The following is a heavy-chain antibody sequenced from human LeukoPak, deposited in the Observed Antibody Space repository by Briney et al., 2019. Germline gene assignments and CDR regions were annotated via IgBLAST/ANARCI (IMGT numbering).Heavy chain of an antibody. V-gene: IGHV3-64D*09. Sequence: GGPLRLFCTASGFPFSHYPMHCAPQAPGKALEYVSGISSNGGSTYYADSVKGRFIISGDNSKNTLYLQMSSLRAEDTAVYYCVKDKYPVVVAATLDYWGQGTLVTVSS. J-gene: IGHJ4*02. CDR3: VKDKYPVVVAATLDY. CDR1: GFPFSHYP. CDR2: ISSNGGST. D-gene: IGHD2-15*01.